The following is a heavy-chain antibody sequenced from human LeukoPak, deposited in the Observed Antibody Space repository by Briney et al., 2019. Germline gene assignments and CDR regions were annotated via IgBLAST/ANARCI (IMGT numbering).Heavy chain of an antibody. J-gene: IGHJ4*02. CDR2: ISSSSSTI. CDR1: GFTVSSNY. V-gene: IGHV3-48*01. CDR3: ARGGGDY. Sequence: PGGSLRLSCAASGFTVSSNYMSWVRQAPGKGLEWVSYISSSSSTIYYADSVKGRFTISRDNAKNSLYLQMNSLRAEDTAVYCCARGGGDYWGQGTLVTVSS. D-gene: IGHD3-3*01.